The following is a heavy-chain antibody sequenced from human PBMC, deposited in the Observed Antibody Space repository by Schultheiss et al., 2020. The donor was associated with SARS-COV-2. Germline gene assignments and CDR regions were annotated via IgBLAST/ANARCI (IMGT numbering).Heavy chain of an antibody. J-gene: IGHJ5*02. CDR1: GYTFTSYY. CDR2: ISVYNGNT. Sequence: ASVKVSCKASGYTFTSYYMHWVRQAPGQGLEWMGWISVYNGNTNYAQKLQGRVTMTTDTSTSTAYMELRSLRSDDTAVYYCARDHVLRFLEWRKGWFDPWGQGTLVTVSS. CDR3: ARDHVLRFLEWRKGWFDP. V-gene: IGHV1-18*04. D-gene: IGHD3-3*01.